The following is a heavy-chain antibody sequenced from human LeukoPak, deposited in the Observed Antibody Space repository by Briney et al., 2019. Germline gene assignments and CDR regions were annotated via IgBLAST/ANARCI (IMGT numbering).Heavy chain of an antibody. V-gene: IGHV3-11*01. D-gene: IGHD3-16*01. CDR2: ISSSGSTI. CDR1: GFTFSDYY. J-gene: IGHJ6*02. CDR3: ARDGAVSLYYFYAMDV. Sequence: GGSLRLSCAASGFTFSDYYMSWIRQARGKGREGVSYISSSGSTISYAGSVKGRFTISRDNAKNSLYLQMNSLRAEDTAVYYCARDGAVSLYYFYAMDVWGQGTTVTVAS.